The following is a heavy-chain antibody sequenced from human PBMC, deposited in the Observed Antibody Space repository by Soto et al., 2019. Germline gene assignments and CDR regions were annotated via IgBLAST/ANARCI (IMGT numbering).Heavy chain of an antibody. V-gene: IGHV1-3*01. D-gene: IGHD3-16*01. CDR1: GYTFTSYA. CDR2: INAGNGNT. J-gene: IGHJ3*02. CDR3: ARVRITFGGVLHAFDI. Sequence: QVQLVQSGAEVKKPGASVKVSCKASGYTFTSYAMHWVRQAPGQRLEWMGWINAGNGNTKYSQKFQGRVTITRDTSASTAYMELGSLRSEDTAVYYCARVRITFGGVLHAFDIWGQGTMVTVSS.